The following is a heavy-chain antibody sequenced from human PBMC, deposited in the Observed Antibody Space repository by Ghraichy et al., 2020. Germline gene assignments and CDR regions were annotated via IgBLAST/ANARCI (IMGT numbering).Heavy chain of an antibody. V-gene: IGHV4-34*01. J-gene: IGHJ4*02. CDR3: ARASGMTTVGY. D-gene: IGHD4-11*01. CDR1: GGSFSGYY. Sequence: ETLSLTCAVYGGSFSGYYWSWIRQPPGKGLEWIGEINHSGSTNYNPSLKSRVTISVDTSKNQFSLKLSSVTAADTAVYYCARASGMTTVGYCGQGTLVTVSS. CDR2: INHSGST.